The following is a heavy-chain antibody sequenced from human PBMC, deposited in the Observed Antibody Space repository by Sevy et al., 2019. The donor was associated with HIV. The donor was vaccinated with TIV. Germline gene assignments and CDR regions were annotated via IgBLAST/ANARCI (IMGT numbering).Heavy chain of an antibody. V-gene: IGHV3-33*01. D-gene: IGHD2-21*02. CDR2: IWNGGSNK. J-gene: IGHJ4*02. CDR3: ARGGDFSGRSAKRDFDY. Sequence: GGSLRLSCAASGFTFSNYGMHWVRQAPGKGLEWVAVIWNGGSNKYYADSVKGRFTISRVKSKNKLYLQMNSLRVEDKDVYFCARGGDFSGRSAKRDFDYWGQGALVTVSS. CDR1: GFTFSNYG.